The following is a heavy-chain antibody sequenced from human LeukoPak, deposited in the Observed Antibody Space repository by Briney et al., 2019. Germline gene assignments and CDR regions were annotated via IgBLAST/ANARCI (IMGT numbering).Heavy chain of an antibody. CDR1: GDSISSDY. CDR3: ARGIVGATWLDY. J-gene: IGHJ4*02. Sequence: SETLSLTCTVSGDSISSDYWSWIRQPPGKGLEWIGYIYYSGSTNHNPSLKSRVTISVDMSKNQFSLKLSSVTAADTAVYYCARGIVGATWLDYWGQGTLVTVSS. CDR2: IYYSGST. D-gene: IGHD1-26*01. V-gene: IGHV4-59*01.